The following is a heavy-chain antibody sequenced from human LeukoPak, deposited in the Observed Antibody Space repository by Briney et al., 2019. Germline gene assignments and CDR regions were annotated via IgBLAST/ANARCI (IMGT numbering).Heavy chain of an antibody. V-gene: IGHV1-2*02. CDR2: INPNSGDT. J-gene: IGHJ4*02. CDR3: ARDSGYCSSTGCYYFDY. D-gene: IGHD2-2*01. CDR1: GYTFTGYY. Sequence: GASVKVSCKASGYTFTGYYIHWVRQAPGQGLEWMGWINPNSGDTKYEQRFQGRVTMTRDTSISTAYMELTRLRSDDAAVYFCARDSGYCSSTGCYYFDYWGQGTLVTVSS.